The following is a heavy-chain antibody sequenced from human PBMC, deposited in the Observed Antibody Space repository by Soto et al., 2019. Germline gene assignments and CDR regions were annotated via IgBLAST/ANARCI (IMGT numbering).Heavy chain of an antibody. CDR1: GFTFSSYW. J-gene: IGHJ4*02. D-gene: IGHD6-19*01. CDR2: IKQDGSEK. CDR3: ARDYSGWYGDYFDY. Sequence: EVQLVESGGGLVQPGGSLRLSCAASGFTFSSYWMSWVRQAPGKGLEWVANIKQDGSEKYYVDSVKGRFTISRDNAKNSLYLQMNSLRAEDTAVYYCARDYSGWYGDYFDYWGQGTLVTVSS. V-gene: IGHV3-7*01.